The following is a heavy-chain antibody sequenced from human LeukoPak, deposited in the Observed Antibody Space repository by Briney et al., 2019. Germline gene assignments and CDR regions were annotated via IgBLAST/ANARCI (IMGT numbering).Heavy chain of an antibody. Sequence: WASVKVSCKASGYTFTNYGISWVRQAPGQGLEWMGYIITYNGNTNYAQKLQGRVTMTTDTSTSTAYMELRSLRSDDTAVYYCARDTKRSRARWENLGFDPWGQGTLVTVSS. D-gene: IGHD1-26*01. CDR2: IITYNGNT. J-gene: IGHJ5*02. CDR1: GYTFTNYG. V-gene: IGHV1-18*01. CDR3: ARDTKRSRARWENLGFDP.